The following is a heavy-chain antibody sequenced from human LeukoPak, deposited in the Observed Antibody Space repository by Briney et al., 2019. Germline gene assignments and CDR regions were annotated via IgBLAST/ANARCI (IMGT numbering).Heavy chain of an antibody. D-gene: IGHD1-26*01. Sequence: GGSLRLSCAASGFIFSSSGMSWVRQAPGKGLEWVSTISDNGGSTYYPDSVKGRFTISRDNSKNTLYLQMNSLRAEDTAVYYCARDGQWELENWGQGTLVTVSS. V-gene: IGHV3-23*01. CDR2: ISDNGGST. CDR1: GFIFSSSG. J-gene: IGHJ4*02. CDR3: ARDGQWELEN.